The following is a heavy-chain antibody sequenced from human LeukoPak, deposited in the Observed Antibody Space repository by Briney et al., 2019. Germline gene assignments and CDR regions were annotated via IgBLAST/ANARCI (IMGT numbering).Heavy chain of an antibody. CDR3: AKGHSHGDFYFEY. D-gene: IGHD4-17*01. CDR1: GGSFSGYY. J-gene: IGHJ4*02. CDR2: INHSGST. Sequence: SETLSLTCAVYGGSFSGYYWSWIRQPPGKGLEWIGEINHSGSTNYNPSLKSRVTISVDTSKNQFSLKLSSVTAADTAVYYCAKGHSHGDFYFEYWGQGTLVTVSS. V-gene: IGHV4-34*01.